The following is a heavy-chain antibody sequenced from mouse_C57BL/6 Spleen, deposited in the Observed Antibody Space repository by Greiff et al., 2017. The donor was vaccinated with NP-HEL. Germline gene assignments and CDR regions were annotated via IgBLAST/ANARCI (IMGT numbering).Heavy chain of an antibody. CDR3: ARTYYSNYVDAMDY. CDR2: IYPRSGNT. D-gene: IGHD2-5*01. Sequence: QVQLQQSGAELARPGASVKLSCKASGYTFTSYGISWVKQRTGQGLEWIGEIYPRSGNTYYNEKFKGKATLTADKSSSTAYMELRSLTSEDSAVYFCARTYYSNYVDAMDYWGQGTSVTVSS. V-gene: IGHV1-81*01. CDR1: GYTFTSYG. J-gene: IGHJ4*01.